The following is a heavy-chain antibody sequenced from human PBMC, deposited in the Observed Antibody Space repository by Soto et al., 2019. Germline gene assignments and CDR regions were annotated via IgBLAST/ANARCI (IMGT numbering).Heavy chain of an antibody. CDR1: GGSISSGGYY. CDR2: IYYSGST. CDR3: ARTIVVVPTYGMDV. V-gene: IGHV4-31*01. D-gene: IGHD2-2*01. Sequence: SETLSLTCTVSGGSISSGGYYWSWIRQHPGKGLEWIGYIYYSGSTYYNPSLKSQVTISVDTSKNQFSLKLSSVTAADTAVYYCARTIVVVPTYGMDVWGQGTTVTVSS. J-gene: IGHJ6*02.